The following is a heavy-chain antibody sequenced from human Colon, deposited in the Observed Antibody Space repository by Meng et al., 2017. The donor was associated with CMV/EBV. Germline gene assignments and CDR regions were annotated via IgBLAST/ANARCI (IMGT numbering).Heavy chain of an antibody. J-gene: IGHJ4*02. CDR3: ARVNRVRMDQ. Sequence: LTCFVSGGSVRSANWWAWVRQAPGKGLEWIGQVYDSGSTNYNPSLKSRVTMSVDKSKNQFSLNLTFVTAADTAVYYCARVNRVRMDQWGQGALVTVSS. CDR1: GGSVRSANW. V-gene: IGHV4-4*02. CDR2: VYDSGST. D-gene: IGHD2-15*01.